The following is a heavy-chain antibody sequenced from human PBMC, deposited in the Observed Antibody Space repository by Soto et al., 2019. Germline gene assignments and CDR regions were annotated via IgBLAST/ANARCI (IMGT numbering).Heavy chain of an antibody. J-gene: IGHJ4*02. V-gene: IGHV1-8*01. Sequence: QVQLVQSGAEVKKPGASVKVSCKASGYTFTSYDINWVRQATGQGLEWMGWMNPNSGNTDYAQKFQGRVTMTRNTSISTAYMELSSLRSEDTAVYYCERGRGGRGRGYSGYATINYWGQGTLVNVSS. CDR3: ERGRGGRGRGYSGYATINY. CDR2: MNPNSGNT. CDR1: GYTFTSYD. D-gene: IGHD5-12*01.